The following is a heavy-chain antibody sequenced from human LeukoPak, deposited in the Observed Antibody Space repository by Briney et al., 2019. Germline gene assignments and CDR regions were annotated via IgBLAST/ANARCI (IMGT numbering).Heavy chain of an antibody. CDR1: GFTFSNAW. CDR3: ASTLVGTTSGYS. CDR2: TYSGGST. D-gene: IGHD1-26*01. Sequence: GSLRLSCAASGFTFSNAWMSWVRQAPGKGLEWVSVTYSGGSTYYADSVKGRFTISRDKSKNTLYLQMNSLRAEDTAMYYCASTLVGTTSGYSWGQGTLVIVSS. J-gene: IGHJ5*02. V-gene: IGHV3-53*01.